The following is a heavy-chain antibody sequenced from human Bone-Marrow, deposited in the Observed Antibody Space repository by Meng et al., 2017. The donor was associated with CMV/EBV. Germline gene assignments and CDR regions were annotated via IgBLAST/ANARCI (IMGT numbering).Heavy chain of an antibody. V-gene: IGHV3-23*01. CDR3: AKVHYYDSSGPVGMGVDY. CDR2: ISGSGGST. D-gene: IGHD3-22*01. Sequence: GESLKISCAASGLTFSSYAMSWVRQAPGKGLEWVSAISGSGGSTYYADSVKGRFTISRDNSKNTLYLQMNSPRAEDTAVYYCAKVHYYDSSGPVGMGVDYWGQGTLVTVSS. CDR1: GLTFSSYA. J-gene: IGHJ4*02.